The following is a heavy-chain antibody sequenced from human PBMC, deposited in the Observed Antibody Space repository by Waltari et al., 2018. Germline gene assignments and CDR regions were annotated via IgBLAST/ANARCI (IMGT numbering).Heavy chain of an antibody. J-gene: IGHJ4*02. CDR1: GFPFNNYW. CDR3: VTWGDLGNF. CDR2: RKQDGMEI. Sequence: EVQLVESGGGLVQPGGSLRLSCAGSGFPFNNYWMSWLRQAPGKGRGWVAHRKQDGMEIYYVDSVNGRFSISRDNAKKSLYLQMNSLRGDDTAVFYCVTWGDLGNFWGQGTLVTVSA. D-gene: IGHD7-27*01. V-gene: IGHV3-7*01.